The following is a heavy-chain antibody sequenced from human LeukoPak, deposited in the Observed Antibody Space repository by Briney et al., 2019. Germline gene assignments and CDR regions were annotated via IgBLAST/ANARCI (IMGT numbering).Heavy chain of an antibody. CDR3: ARGRYSYGYTFFDY. CDR2: INHSGST. V-gene: IGHV4-34*01. J-gene: IGHJ4*02. Sequence: PETLSLTCAVYGGSFSGYYWSWIRQPPGKGLEWIGEINHSGSTNYNPSLKSRVTISVDTSKNQFSLKLSSVTAADTAVYYCARGRYSYGYTFFDYWGQGTLVTVSS. CDR1: GGSFSGYY. D-gene: IGHD5-18*01.